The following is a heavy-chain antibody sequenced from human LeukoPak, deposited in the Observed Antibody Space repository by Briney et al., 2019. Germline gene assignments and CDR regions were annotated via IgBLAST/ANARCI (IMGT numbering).Heavy chain of an antibody. Sequence: ASVKVSSKASGYTFTTYDINWVRQATGQRLEWMGWMNPNSGNTGYAQKFQGRVTMTRDTSISTAYMEVSRLESDDTAVYYCARAPPVGVEGYYYMDVWGKGTTVTISS. D-gene: IGHD3-10*01. CDR3: ARAPPVGVEGYYYMDV. CDR2: MNPNSGNT. J-gene: IGHJ6*03. V-gene: IGHV1-8*01. CDR1: GYTFTTYD.